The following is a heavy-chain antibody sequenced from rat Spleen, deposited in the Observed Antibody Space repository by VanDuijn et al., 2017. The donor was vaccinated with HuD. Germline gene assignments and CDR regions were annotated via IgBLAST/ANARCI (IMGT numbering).Heavy chain of an antibody. CDR3: TTSGHGGYTTYWYFDF. CDR2: ISTGGST. J-gene: IGHJ1*01. V-gene: IGHV5-27*01. D-gene: IGHD1-11*01. CDR1: GFTFSDYY. Sequence: EVQVVESGGGLVQPGRSMKLSCAASGFTFSDYYMAWVRQAPTKGLEWVAYISTGGSTYYRDSVKGRFTISRDNAKSTLYLQMDSLRSEDTATYYCTTSGHGGYTTYWYFDFWGPGTMVTVSS.